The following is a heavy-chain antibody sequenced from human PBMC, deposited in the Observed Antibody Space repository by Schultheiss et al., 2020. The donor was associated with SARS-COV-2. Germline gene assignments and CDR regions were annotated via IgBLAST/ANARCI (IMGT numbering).Heavy chain of an antibody. J-gene: IGHJ3*01. Sequence: SQTLSLTCTVSGGSISSSSYYWGWIRQPPGKGLEWIGSIYYSGSTTYNPSLKSRVSISVHTSMNLFSLELSSVTAADTAVYYCARGLRDGGSNVFDVWGQGAMVTVSS. D-gene: IGHD4-23*01. CDR1: GGSISSSSYY. CDR3: ARGLRDGGSNVFDV. V-gene: IGHV4-39*07. CDR2: IYYSGST.